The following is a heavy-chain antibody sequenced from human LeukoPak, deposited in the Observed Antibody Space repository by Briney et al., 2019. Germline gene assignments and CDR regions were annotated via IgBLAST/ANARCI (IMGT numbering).Heavy chain of an antibody. CDR3: ARDGGEDAFDI. CDR1: GLTFSMPP. D-gene: IGHD3-16*01. J-gene: IGHJ3*02. CDR2: IQNDGNSK. V-gene: IGHV3-30*02. Sequence: GGSLRLSCAASGLTFSMPPMDWVRQAPGKGLEWVAFIQNDGNSKNYADSVKGRFTISRDNAKNTLYLQMNSLRAEDTAVYYCARDGGEDAFDIWGQGTMVTVSS.